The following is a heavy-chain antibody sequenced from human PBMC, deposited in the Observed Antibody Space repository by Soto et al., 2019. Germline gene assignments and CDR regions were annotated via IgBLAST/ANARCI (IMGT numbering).Heavy chain of an antibody. CDR2: IKRKTDGGTT. CDR3: TTVVQYDFWSGYSQAPDY. V-gene: IGHV3-15*01. Sequence: GGSLRLSCAASGFTFSNAWMSWVRQAPGKGLEWVGRIKRKTDGGTTDYAAPGKGRFTISRDGSKNTLYLQMNSLKTEYTAVYYCTTVVQYDFWSGYSQAPDYWGQGTLVTVSS. J-gene: IGHJ4*02. CDR1: GFTFSNAW. D-gene: IGHD3-3*01.